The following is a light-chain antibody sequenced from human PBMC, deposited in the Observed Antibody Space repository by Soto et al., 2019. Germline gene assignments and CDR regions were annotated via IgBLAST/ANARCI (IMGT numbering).Light chain of an antibody. Sequence: SYDVTQPPSVSVAPGQTAKITCGGDKIGSKIVHWYKQRPGPAPVAGVFDATDRPSGIPDRISASRSGDTATLTISRVDAGDEADYYCQVWASTAEFFVFGSGTKVTVL. CDR3: QVWASTAEFFV. J-gene: IGLJ1*01. CDR1: KIGSKI. V-gene: IGLV3-21*02. CDR2: DAT.